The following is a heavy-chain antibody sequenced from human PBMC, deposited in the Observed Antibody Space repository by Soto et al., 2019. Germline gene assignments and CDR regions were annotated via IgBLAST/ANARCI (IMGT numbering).Heavy chain of an antibody. CDR1: GFTFSSYG. D-gene: IGHD2-2*01. CDR2: IWYDGSNK. CDR3: ARGSRYCSSTSCSNFDY. V-gene: IGHV3-33*01. J-gene: IGHJ4*02. Sequence: QVQLVESGGGVVQPGRSLRLSCAASGFTFSSYGMHWVRQAPGKGLEWVAVIWYDGSNKYYADSVKGRFTISRDNSKNTLYLQMNSLRAEDTAVYYCARGSRYCSSTSCSNFDYWGQGPLVTVSS.